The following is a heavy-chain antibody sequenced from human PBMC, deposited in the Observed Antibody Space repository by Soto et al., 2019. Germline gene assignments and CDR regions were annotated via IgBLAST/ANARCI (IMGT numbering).Heavy chain of an antibody. V-gene: IGHV6-1*01. CDR1: GDSVSSNSAA. CDR3: AGTTSHYWYYMDV. CDR2: TYYRSRWYN. D-gene: IGHD1-7*01. J-gene: IGHJ6*03. Sequence: LTCAISGDSVSSNSAAWNWIRQSPSRGLEWLGRTYYRSRWYNDYAVSVKSRITINPDTSKNQFSLQLTSVTPEDTAVYYCAGTTSHYWYYMDVWGKGTTVTVSS.